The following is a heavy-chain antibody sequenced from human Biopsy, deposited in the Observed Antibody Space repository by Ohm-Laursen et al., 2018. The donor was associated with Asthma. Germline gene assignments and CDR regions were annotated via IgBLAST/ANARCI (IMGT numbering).Heavy chain of an antibody. CDR2: MNPRSGVT. CDR1: GYPFTSFD. Sequence: ASVKVSCKASGYPFTSFDLNWVRLAAGQGLEWMGWMNPRSGVTNFAPKFRGRISMTRDASISTAYLEMSSLRSDDTAVYFCARAVDYSHYYGIDVWGQGTTVTVS. D-gene: IGHD3-10*01. V-gene: IGHV1-8*02. CDR3: ARAVDYSHYYGIDV. J-gene: IGHJ6*02.